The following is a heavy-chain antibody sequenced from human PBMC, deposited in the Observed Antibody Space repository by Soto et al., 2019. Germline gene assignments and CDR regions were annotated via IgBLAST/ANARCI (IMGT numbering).Heavy chain of an antibody. V-gene: IGHV3-48*02. Sequence: GESLKISCAASGFTFSSYSMNWVRQAPGKGLEWVSYISSSSSTIYYADSVKGRFTISRDNAKNSLYLQMNSLRDEDTAVYYCARDIRDYYGSGSPEFDPWGQGTLVTVSS. J-gene: IGHJ5*02. D-gene: IGHD3-10*01. CDR1: GFTFSSYS. CDR3: ARDIRDYYGSGSPEFDP. CDR2: ISSSSSTI.